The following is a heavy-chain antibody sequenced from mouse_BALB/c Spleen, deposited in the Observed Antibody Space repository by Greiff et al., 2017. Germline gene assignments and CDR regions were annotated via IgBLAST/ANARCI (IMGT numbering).Heavy chain of an antibody. D-gene: IGHD2-4*01. CDR2: IYPGDGDT. CDR1: GYTFTSYW. CDR3: AREGDYDGAY. V-gene: IGHV1-87*01. Sequence: VQLQQSGAELARPGASVKLSCKASGYTFTSYWMQWVKQRPGQGLEWIGAIYPGDGDTRYTQKFKGKATLTADKSSSTAYMQLSSLASEDSAVYYCAREGDYDGAYWGQGTLVTVSA. J-gene: IGHJ3*01.